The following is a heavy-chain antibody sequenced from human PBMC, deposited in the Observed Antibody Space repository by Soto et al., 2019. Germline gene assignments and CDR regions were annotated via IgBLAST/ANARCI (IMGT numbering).Heavy chain of an antibody. J-gene: IGHJ1*01. CDR1: GYSFTNYD. CDR3: ARERGSSGDLPH. V-gene: IGHV1-8*01. Sequence: QVQLVQSGAEVKKPGASVKVSCKASGYSFTNYDINWVRQATGQGLEWMGWMNPNTGNTGYAQKFKGRVTMTRNTALSTSYMELSSLRSEDTAVYYCARERGSSGDLPHWGQGTLVTVSS. CDR2: MNPNTGNT. D-gene: IGHD4-17*01.